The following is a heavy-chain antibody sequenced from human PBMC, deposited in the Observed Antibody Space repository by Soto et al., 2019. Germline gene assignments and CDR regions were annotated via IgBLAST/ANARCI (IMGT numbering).Heavy chain of an antibody. CDR1: GFSVSSNGAR. D-gene: IGHD3-3*02. V-gene: IGHV2-5*02. Sequence: QITLKESGPPLVKPTQTLTLTCSLSGFSVSSNGARVGWIRQPPGKALEWLALIYWDDDKHHNPSLKTRLTITKDTSKNQVVLTVTDMDPVDTATYYCVHGTLGSFGHVYFDYWGPGTLVTVSS. CDR2: IYWDDDK. CDR3: VHGTLGSFGHVYFDY. J-gene: IGHJ4*02.